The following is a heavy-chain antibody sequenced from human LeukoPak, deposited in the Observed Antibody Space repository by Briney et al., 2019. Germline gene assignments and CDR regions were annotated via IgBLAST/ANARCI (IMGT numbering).Heavy chain of an antibody. CDR1: GYTFTGYS. CDR2: INPKTGGT. D-gene: IGHD5-24*01. J-gene: IGHJ3*02. V-gene: IGHV1-2*06. CDR3: ARVGDGLNDAFDM. Sequence: ASGKLSCNASGYTFTGYSTKWVRQAPGQRPEWMGRINPKTGGTNYAQKFQGRVTMTRDTSITTGYMELSRLRSDDTAVYYCARVGDGLNDAFDMWGQGTLVTVSS.